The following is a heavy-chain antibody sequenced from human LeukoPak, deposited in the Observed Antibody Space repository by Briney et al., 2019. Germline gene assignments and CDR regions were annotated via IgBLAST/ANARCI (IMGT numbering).Heavy chain of an antibody. J-gene: IGHJ4*02. D-gene: IGHD2-2*03. Sequence: PSETLSLTCTVSGGSISSSSYYWGWIRQPPGKGLEWIGSVYYTGASYYNPSLKSRVTISIDTSKKHFSLKLSSVTAADTAVYYCARVLVSVGYCSSTSCEMFDYWGQGTLVTVSS. V-gene: IGHV4-39*07. CDR2: VYYTGAS. CDR3: ARVLVSVGYCSSTSCEMFDY. CDR1: GGSISSSSYY.